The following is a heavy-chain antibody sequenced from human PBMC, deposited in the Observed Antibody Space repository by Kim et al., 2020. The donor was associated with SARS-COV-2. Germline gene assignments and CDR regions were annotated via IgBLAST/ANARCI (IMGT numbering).Heavy chain of an antibody. CDR1: GYTFTSYY. CDR3: ARLRIAAAGTTPRYGMDV. Sequence: ASVKVSCKASGYTFTSYYMHWVRQAPGQGLEWMGIINPSGGSTSYAQKFQGRVTMTRDTSTSTVYMELSSLRSEDTAVYYCARLRIAAAGTTPRYGMDVWGQGTTVTVSS. D-gene: IGHD6-13*01. CDR2: INPSGGST. V-gene: IGHV1-46*01. J-gene: IGHJ6*02.